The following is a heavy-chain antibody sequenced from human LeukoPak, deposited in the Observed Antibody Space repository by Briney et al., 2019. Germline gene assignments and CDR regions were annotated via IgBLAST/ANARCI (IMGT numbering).Heavy chain of an antibody. Sequence: QPGRSLRLSCAASGFTFSTYAIHWVRQAPGKGLEWLTVISYNGSHQYYSDSVRGRFTISRDNAKNSLYLQMNSLRAEDTAVYYCARERIAVAPFDYWGQGTLVTVSS. J-gene: IGHJ4*02. CDR3: ARERIAVAPFDY. CDR2: ISYNGSHQ. CDR1: GFTFSTYA. V-gene: IGHV3-30*04. D-gene: IGHD6-19*01.